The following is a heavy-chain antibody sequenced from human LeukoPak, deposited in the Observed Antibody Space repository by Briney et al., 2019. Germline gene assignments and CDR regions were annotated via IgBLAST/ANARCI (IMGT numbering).Heavy chain of an antibody. CDR3: ARHMGDGYKRDAFDI. J-gene: IGHJ3*02. V-gene: IGHV4-59*01. CDR1: GGSISSYY. Sequence: PSETLSLTFTVSGGSISSYYWGWIRQPPGKGLEWSGYIYYSGSTNYNPSLKSRVTISVDTSKNQFSLKLSSVTAADTAVYYCARHMGDGYKRDAFDIWGQGTMVTVSS. CDR2: IYYSGST. D-gene: IGHD5-24*01.